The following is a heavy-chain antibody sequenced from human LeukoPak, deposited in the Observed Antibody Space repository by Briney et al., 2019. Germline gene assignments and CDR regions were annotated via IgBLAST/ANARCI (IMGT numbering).Heavy chain of an antibody. D-gene: IGHD3-10*01. J-gene: IGHJ4*02. Sequence: GGSLRLSCAASGFTFSSYAMSWVRQAPGKGLEWVSAISGSGGSTYYADSVKGRFTISRDNSKNTLYLQMNSLRAEDTAVYYCAKVRYYYGSGSYYPFDYWGQGTLVTASS. CDR2: ISGSGGST. CDR3: AKVRYYYGSGSYYPFDY. V-gene: IGHV3-23*01. CDR1: GFTFSSYA.